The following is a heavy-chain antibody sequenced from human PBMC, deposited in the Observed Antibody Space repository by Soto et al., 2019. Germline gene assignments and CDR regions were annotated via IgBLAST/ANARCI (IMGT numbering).Heavy chain of an antibody. Sequence: GGSLRLSCAASGFTFNKYAMSWVRRAPGKGLEWVSAISGSGISTYYADSVKGRFTISRDTSRNTLSLQMNSLRSEDTAVYYCAKSATVPAAIAYWGQGTLVTVSS. CDR3: AKSATVPAAIAY. J-gene: IGHJ4*02. D-gene: IGHD2-2*02. CDR2: ISGSGIST. V-gene: IGHV3-23*01. CDR1: GFTFNKYA.